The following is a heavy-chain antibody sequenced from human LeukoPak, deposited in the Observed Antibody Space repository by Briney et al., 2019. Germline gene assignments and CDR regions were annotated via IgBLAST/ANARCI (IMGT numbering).Heavy chain of an antibody. V-gene: IGHV4-30-4*08. CDR1: GGSITSSDSY. J-gene: IGHJ4*02. CDR2: IYYSGST. CDR3: AREAGGTPFDY. D-gene: IGHD1-14*01. Sequence: SETLSLTCTVSGGSITSSDSYWSWIRQPPGKGLEWIGYIYYSGSTYYNPSLKSRVTISVDTSKNQFSLKLSSVTAADTAVYYCAREAGGTPFDYWGQGTLVTVSS.